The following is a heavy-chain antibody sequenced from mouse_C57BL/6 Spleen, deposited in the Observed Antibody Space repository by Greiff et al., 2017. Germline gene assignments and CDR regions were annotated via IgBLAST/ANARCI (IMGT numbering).Heavy chain of an antibody. D-gene: IGHD1-1*01. J-gene: IGHJ4*01. V-gene: IGHV1-20*01. CDR1: GYSFTGYF. CDR3: ARAATVGEDAMDY. Sequence: VQLLQSGPELVKPGASVKISCKASGYSFTGYFMNWVMQSPGKSLEWIGRINPYNGDTFYNQKFKGKATLTVDKSSSTAHMELRRLTSEDSAVYYCARAATVGEDAMDYWGQGTSVTVSS. CDR2: INPYNGDT.